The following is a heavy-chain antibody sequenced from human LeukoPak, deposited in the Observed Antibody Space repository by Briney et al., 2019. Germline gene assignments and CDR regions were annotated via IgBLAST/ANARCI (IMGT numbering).Heavy chain of an antibody. V-gene: IGHV4-59*01. J-gene: IGHJ4*02. CDR1: GGSISSYY. CDR3: AREPGTGYSYGSFDY. D-gene: IGHD5-18*01. Sequence: PSETLSFTCTVSGGSISSYYWSWIRQPPGKGLEWIGYIYYSGSTNYNPSLKSRVTISVDTSKNQFSLKLSSVTAADTAVYYCAREPGTGYSYGSFDYWGQGTLVTVSS. CDR2: IYYSGST.